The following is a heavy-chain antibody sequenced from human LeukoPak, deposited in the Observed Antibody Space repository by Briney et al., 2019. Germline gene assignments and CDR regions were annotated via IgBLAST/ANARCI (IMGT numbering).Heavy chain of an antibody. J-gene: IGHJ4*02. V-gene: IGHV3-30*03. Sequence: GRSLRLSCAASGFTFRDYGMHWVRQAPGKGLEWVAVISYDGPNKYYADSVKGRFTISRDNSKNTLYLQMNSLRAEDTAVYYCARGPSGYHNTGGQGTLVTVSS. CDR3: ARGPSGYHNT. CDR2: ISYDGPNK. CDR1: GFTFRDYG. D-gene: IGHD5-12*01.